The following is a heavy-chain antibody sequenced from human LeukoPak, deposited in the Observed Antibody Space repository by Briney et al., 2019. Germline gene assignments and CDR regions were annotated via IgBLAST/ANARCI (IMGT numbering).Heavy chain of an antibody. J-gene: IGHJ4*02. D-gene: IGHD6-19*01. CDR3: AKAGSSSGWYGDY. V-gene: IGHV3-23*01. CDR1: GFTFSSYA. CDR2: ISGSGGST. Sequence: PGGSLRLSCAASGFTFSSYAMSWVRQAPGKGLEWVSAISGSGGSTYYADSVKGRFTISRDNSKNTLYLQMDSLRAEDTAVYYCAKAGSSSGWYGDYWGQGTLVTVSS.